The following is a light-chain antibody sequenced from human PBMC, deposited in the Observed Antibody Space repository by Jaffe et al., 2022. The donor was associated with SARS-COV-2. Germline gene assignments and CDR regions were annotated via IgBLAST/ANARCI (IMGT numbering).Light chain of an antibody. J-gene: IGKJ2*01. CDR2: AAS. CDR1: QSIGSY. Sequence: DIQMTQSPSSLSASVGDRVTITCRASQSIGSYLHWYQQKPGKAPKLLIYAASSLQSGVPSRFSGSGFGTDFTLTISSLQPEDFATYYCQQSYRTPGFTFGQGTKLEIK. V-gene: IGKV1-39*01. CDR3: QQSYRTPGFT.